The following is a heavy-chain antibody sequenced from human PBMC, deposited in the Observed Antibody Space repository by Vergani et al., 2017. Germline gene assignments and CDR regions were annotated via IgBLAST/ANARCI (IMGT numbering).Heavy chain of an antibody. CDR1: GGPISSGGYY. J-gene: IGHJ5*02. D-gene: IGHD3-22*01. CDR2: IYYSGST. CDR3: AVTYYYDSSGYYNWFDP. Sequence: QVQLQESGPGLVKPSQTLSLPCTVSGGPISSGGYYWSWIRQHPGKGLEWIGYIYYSGSTYNNPSLKSRVTISVDTSKNQFSLKLSSVTAADAAVYYCAVTYYYDSSGYYNWFDPWGQGTLVTVSS. V-gene: IGHV4-31*03.